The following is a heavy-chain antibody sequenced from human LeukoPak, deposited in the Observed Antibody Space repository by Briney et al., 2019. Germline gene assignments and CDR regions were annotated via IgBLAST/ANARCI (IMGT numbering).Heavy chain of an antibody. CDR1: GGSISSYY. D-gene: IGHD3-10*01. CDR3: ARDRSEVTKVRGVIASYYYYYYMDV. V-gene: IGHV4-4*07. CDR2: IYTSGST. J-gene: IGHJ6*03. Sequence: SETLSLTRTVSGGSISSYYWGWIRQPAGKGLEWIGRIYTSGSTNYNPSLKSRVTMSVEASKNQSSLKLSSVTAADTAVYDCARDRSEVTKVRGVIASYYYYYYMDVWGKGTTVTVSS.